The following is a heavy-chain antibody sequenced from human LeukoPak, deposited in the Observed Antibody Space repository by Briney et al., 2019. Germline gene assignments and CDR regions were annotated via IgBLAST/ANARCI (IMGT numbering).Heavy chain of an antibody. CDR3: ARSTVTTPPYFDY. J-gene: IGHJ4*02. Sequence: SVKVSCKASGGTFSSYAISWVRQAPGQGLEWMGGIIPIFGTANYAQKFQGRVTMTRDTSTSTVYTELSSLRSEDTAVYYCARSTVTTPPYFDYWGQGTLVTVSS. CDR1: GGTFSSYA. CDR2: IIPIFGTA. D-gene: IGHD4-17*01. V-gene: IGHV1-69*05.